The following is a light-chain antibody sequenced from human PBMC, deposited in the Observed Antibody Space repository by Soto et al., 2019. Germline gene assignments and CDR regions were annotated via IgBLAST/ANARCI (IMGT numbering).Light chain of an antibody. Sequence: QSVLTQPPSVSGPPGQRVTFSCTGSSSNIGAGYDVHWYQQLPGTAPKLLIYGNSNRPSGVPDRFSGSKSGTSASLAITGLQAEDEADYYCQSYDSSLSGWVFGGGTKLTVL. CDR2: GNS. CDR3: QSYDSSLSGWV. J-gene: IGLJ3*02. V-gene: IGLV1-40*01. CDR1: SSNIGAGYD.